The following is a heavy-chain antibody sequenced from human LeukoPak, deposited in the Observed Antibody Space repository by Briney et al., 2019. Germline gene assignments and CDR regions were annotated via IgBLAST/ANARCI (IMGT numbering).Heavy chain of an antibody. CDR2: IYHSGST. V-gene: IGHV4-30-2*01. CDR3: ARGRRLSGALGWFDP. J-gene: IGHJ5*02. D-gene: IGHD1-26*01. Sequence: PSQTLSLTCTVSGGSISSGGYYWSWIRQPPGKGLEWIGYIYHSGSTYYNPSLKSRVTISVDRSKNQFSLKLSSVTAADTAVYYCARGRRLSGALGWFDPWGQGTLVTVSS. CDR1: GGSISSGGYY.